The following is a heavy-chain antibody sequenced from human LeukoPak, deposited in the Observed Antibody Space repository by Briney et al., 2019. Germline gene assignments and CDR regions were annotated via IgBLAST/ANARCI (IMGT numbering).Heavy chain of an antibody. D-gene: IGHD5-24*01. Sequence: GGSLRLSCAASGFTFSSYAMSWARQAPGKGLEWVSAIYGSGDTTYYADSVKGRFTVSRDNSKNTLYLQMDGLRAEDTAVYYCAKMAGMTRQVYYMAVWGKGATVTVSS. V-gene: IGHV3-23*01. CDR3: AKMAGMTRQVYYMAV. J-gene: IGHJ6*03. CDR1: GFTFSSYA. CDR2: IYGSGDTT.